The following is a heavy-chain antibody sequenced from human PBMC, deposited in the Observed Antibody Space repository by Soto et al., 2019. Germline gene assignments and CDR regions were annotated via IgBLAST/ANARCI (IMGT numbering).Heavy chain of an antibody. CDR3: ARDEDFGSRTGYFDY. J-gene: IGHJ4*02. CDR2: MSFDGSNI. V-gene: IGHV3-30-3*01. D-gene: IGHD3-10*01. Sequence: GGSLRLSCAASGFTFSAYAMHWVRQAPGKGLEWVAVMSFDGSNILYADSVKGRFTISRDNSKNTLYLQMNSLRAEDTAIYYCARDEDFGSRTGYFDYWGQGTLVTGSS. CDR1: GFTFSAYA.